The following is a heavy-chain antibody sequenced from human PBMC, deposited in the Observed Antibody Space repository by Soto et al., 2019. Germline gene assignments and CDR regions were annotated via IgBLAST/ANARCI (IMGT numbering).Heavy chain of an antibody. D-gene: IGHD3-22*01. CDR2: IIPILGIA. Sequence: SVKVSCKASGGTFSSYTISWVRQAPGQGLEWMGRIIPILGIANYAQKFQGRVTITADKSTSTAYMELSSLRSEDTAVYYCARGSGYSWFDPWGQGTLVTVSS. J-gene: IGHJ5*02. CDR3: ARGSGYSWFDP. CDR1: GGTFSSYT. V-gene: IGHV1-69*02.